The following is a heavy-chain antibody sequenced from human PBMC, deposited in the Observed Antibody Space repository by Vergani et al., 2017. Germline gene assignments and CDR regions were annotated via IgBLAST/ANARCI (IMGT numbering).Heavy chain of an antibody. D-gene: IGHD5-18*01. J-gene: IGHJ4*02. V-gene: IGHV4-30-4*08. CDR1: GGSISSGDYY. Sequence: QVQLQASGPGRVKPSQTLSLTCTVPGGSISSGDYYWSWIRQPPGKGLEWIGYIYYSGSTYYNPSLKSRVTISVDTSKNQFSLKLSSVTAADTAVYYCARYNNVXTAMVTPTQYYVDYWGQGTLVTVSS. CDR2: IYYSGST. CDR3: ARYNNVXTAMVTPTQYYVDY.